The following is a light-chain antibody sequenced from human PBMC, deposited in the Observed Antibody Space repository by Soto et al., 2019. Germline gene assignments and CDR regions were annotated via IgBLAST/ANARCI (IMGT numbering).Light chain of an antibody. CDR2: EVS. CDR1: SSDGGGYNY. V-gene: IGLV2-8*01. J-gene: IGLJ2*01. CDR3: SSYAGSNNVV. Sequence: QSVLTQPPSASGSPGQSVTISCTGTSSDGGGYNYVSWYQQHPGKAPKLMIYEVSKRPSGVPDRFSGSQSGNTASLTVSGLQAEDEADYYCSSYAGSNNVVFGGGTKLTVL.